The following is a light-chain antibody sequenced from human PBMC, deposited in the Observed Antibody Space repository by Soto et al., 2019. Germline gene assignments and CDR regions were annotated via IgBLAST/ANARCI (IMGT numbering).Light chain of an antibody. CDR1: QAISTW. J-gene: IGKJ4*01. CDR2: DVS. CDR3: QQYYTYSALT. Sequence: DIQMTQSPSTLSASVGDRVTITCWASQAISTWLAWYQQKSGKAPKLLIYDVSSLESGVPSRFRGSGSGTEFTLTISSLQPDDFATYYCQQYYTYSALTFGGGTKVEIK. V-gene: IGKV1-5*01.